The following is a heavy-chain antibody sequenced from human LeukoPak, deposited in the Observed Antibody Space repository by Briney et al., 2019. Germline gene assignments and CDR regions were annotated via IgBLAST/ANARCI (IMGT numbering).Heavy chain of an antibody. J-gene: IGHJ6*03. CDR3: AVAGSYYDYYMDV. Sequence: GGSLRLSCAASGFTFSSYGMHWVRQAPGKGLEWVAFIRHDGSNKYYADSVKGRFTISRDNAKNTLYPQMNSLRAEDTAVYYCAVAGSYYDYYMDVWGKGTTVTVSS. CDR1: GFTFSSYG. D-gene: IGHD6-19*01. CDR2: IRHDGSNK. V-gene: IGHV3-30*02.